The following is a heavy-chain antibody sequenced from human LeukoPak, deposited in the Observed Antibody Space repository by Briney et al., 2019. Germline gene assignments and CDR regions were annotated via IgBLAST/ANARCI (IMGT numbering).Heavy chain of an antibody. Sequence: GGSLRLSCAASGFAFSVYAMSWVRQAPGKGLEWVSAISNSGDTTYYADSVKGRFTISRDNSKNTLYLQLNSLRAEDTAVYYCAKDRGYWGQGTLVTVSS. V-gene: IGHV3-23*01. CDR2: ISNSGDTT. J-gene: IGHJ4*02. CDR1: GFAFSVYA. CDR3: AKDRGY.